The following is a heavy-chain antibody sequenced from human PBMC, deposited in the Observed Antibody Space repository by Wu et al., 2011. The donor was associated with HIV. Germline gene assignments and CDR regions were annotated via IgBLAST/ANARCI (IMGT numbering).Heavy chain of an antibody. CDR1: GGTFSRYA. D-gene: IGHD5-18*01. Sequence: QVPLVQSGAEVKKPGSSVKVSCKASGGTFSRYAISWVRQAPGQGLEWMGGIIPLFGTANYAQKFQGRVTINTDESTSTAYMELSSLRSEDTAMYYCARGQSTAMVMDYWGQGTLVTVSS. CDR3: ARGQSTAMVMDY. CDR2: IIPLFGTA. V-gene: IGHV1-69*05. J-gene: IGHJ4*02.